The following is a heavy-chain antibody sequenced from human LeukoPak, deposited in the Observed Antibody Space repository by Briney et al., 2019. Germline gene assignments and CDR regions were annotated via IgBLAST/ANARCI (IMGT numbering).Heavy chain of an antibody. J-gene: IGHJ4*02. D-gene: IGHD1-26*01. CDR3: AKCIVGATAPFDY. Sequence: GGSLRLSCAASGFTFSSYGMSWVRQAPGKGLEWVSAISGSGGSTYYADSVKGRFTISRDNSKNTLYLQMNSLRAEDTAVYYCAKCIVGATAPFDYWGQGTLVTVSS. CDR2: ISGSGGST. V-gene: IGHV3-23*01. CDR1: GFTFSSYG.